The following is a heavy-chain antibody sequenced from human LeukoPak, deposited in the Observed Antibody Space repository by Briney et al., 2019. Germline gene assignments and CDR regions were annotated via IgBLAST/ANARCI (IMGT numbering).Heavy chain of an antibody. CDR2: ISYDGSSK. J-gene: IGHJ6*02. D-gene: IGHD4-17*01. V-gene: IGHV3-30*18. CDR3: AKEGYGDYKKDYYYYGMDV. Sequence: GGSLRLSCAASGFTFSSYGMHWVRQAPGKGLEWVAVISYDGSSKYYADSVKGRFTISRDNSKNTLYLQMNSLRAEDTAVYYCAKEGYGDYKKDYYYYGMDVWGQGTTVTVSS. CDR1: GFTFSSYG.